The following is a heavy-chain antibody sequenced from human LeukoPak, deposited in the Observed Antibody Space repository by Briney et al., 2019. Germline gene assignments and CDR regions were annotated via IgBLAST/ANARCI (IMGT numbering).Heavy chain of an antibody. Sequence: GGSLRLSCAASGFTFGDYDMNWVRQGPGKGLEWVSTINWNGANRGYADSVKGRFTISRDNAKNTLYLQMNSLRAEDTAVYYCAKDSAKKYDDYWGQGTLVTVSS. CDR1: GFTFGDYD. CDR2: INWNGANR. D-gene: IGHD2/OR15-2a*01. CDR3: AKDSAKKYDDY. V-gene: IGHV3-20*04. J-gene: IGHJ4*02.